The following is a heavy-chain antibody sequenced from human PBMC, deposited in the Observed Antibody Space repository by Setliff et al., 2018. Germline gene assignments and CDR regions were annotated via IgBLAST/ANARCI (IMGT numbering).Heavy chain of an antibody. CDR1: GSSFTGHH. V-gene: IGHV1-2*02. Sequence: ASVKVSCKVSGSSFTGHHLHWVRQAPGQGLEWMGWINPDSGDTHSPQNFQGRVTMTRDTSMSTVYMELTRLTSDDTAVYYCTRSSSFGMRYWFDSWGQGPLVTVSS. CDR2: INPDSGDT. CDR3: TRSSSFGMRYWFDS. D-gene: IGHD2-2*01. J-gene: IGHJ5*01.